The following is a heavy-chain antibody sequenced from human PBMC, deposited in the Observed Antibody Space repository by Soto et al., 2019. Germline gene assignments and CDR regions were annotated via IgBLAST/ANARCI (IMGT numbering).Heavy chain of an antibody. J-gene: IGHJ4*02. Sequence: EVQLVESGGGLVQPGRSLRLSCVGSGFTFGDYAMHWARQTPGKGLEWVSGISWNSGTIAYADSVKGRFTISRDNAKNSLYLQMNSLRDDDTALYYYVKDSGGYCRGGGCYLDYWGQGTLVSVSS. CDR2: ISWNSGTI. V-gene: IGHV3-9*01. CDR1: GFTFGDYA. D-gene: IGHD2-15*01. CDR3: VKDSGGYCRGGGCYLDY.